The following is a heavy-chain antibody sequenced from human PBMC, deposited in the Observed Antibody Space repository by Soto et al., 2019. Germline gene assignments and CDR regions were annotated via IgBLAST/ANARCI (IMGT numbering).Heavy chain of an antibody. J-gene: IGHJ3*02. D-gene: IGHD3-22*01. Sequence: SVKVSCNTAGGPFSTHTITWGRQAPGQGLEWMGRIIPIFGTSKYAQNFQGRVTITAEESTNTSYMELSSLRSEDTAVYFCARRLDYYESNHSRADDSFEIWGQGTMVTVSS. CDR3: ARRLDYYESNHSRADDSFEI. CDR2: IIPIFGTS. CDR1: GGPFSTHT. V-gene: IGHV1-69*15.